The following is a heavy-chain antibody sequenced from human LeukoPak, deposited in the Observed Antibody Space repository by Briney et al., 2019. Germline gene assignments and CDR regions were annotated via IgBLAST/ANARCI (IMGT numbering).Heavy chain of an antibody. V-gene: IGHV1-8*03. CDR1: GYTFTTYD. Sequence: ASVKVSYKASGYTFTTYDINWVRQATGQGLEWMGWMNPNSGNTGYAQKFHGRVTFTRTTSINTAYMELSSLRSEDTAVYYCARGASRSFDSWGQGTLVTVSS. CDR2: MNPNSGNT. CDR3: ARGASRSFDS. J-gene: IGHJ4*02.